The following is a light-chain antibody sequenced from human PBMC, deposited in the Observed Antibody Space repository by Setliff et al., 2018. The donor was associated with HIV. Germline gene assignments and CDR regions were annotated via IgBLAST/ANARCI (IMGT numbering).Light chain of an antibody. V-gene: IGLV1-40*01. J-gene: IGLJ1*01. CDR1: SSNIGAGYD. Sequence: QSALTQPPSVSGAPGQRVTISCTGSSSNIGAGYDVHWYQQLPGTAPKLVIYGNYNRPSGIPDRFSGFSSGTPASLAITGLQAEDEADYYCQSYDSSLSGSVFGPGTKVTVL. CDR3: QSYDSSLSGSV. CDR2: GNY.